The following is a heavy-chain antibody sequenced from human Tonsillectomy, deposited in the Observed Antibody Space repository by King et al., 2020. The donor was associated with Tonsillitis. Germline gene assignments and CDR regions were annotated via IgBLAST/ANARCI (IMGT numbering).Heavy chain of an antibody. Sequence: VQLQESGPGLVKPSQTLSLTCTVSGGSISSGDYYWSWIRQPPGQGLEWIGYIYYSGSTYYNPSLKSRVTISVDTSKNQFSLKLSSVTAADTAVYYCARALRDGYNHVGFDYWGQGTLVTVSS. CDR2: IYYSGST. J-gene: IGHJ4*02. V-gene: IGHV4-30-4*01. D-gene: IGHD5-24*01. CDR1: GGSISSGDYY. CDR3: ARALRDGYNHVGFDY.